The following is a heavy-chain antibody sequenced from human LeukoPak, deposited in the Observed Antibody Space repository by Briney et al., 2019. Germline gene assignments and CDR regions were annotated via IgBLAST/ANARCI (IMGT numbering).Heavy chain of an antibody. CDR1: GFAFANAW. CDR3: TTPGGSGQGYSDY. CDR2: IKSKTDGGTI. V-gene: IGHV3-15*01. Sequence: GGSLRLSCAASGFAFANAWMTWVRQAPGKGLEWLGRIKSKTDGGTIDYAAPVGGRFTISRDDSKNTLYLQMNSLKTEDTAVYYCTTPGGSGQGYSDYWGQGTLVTVSS. D-gene: IGHD3-16*01. J-gene: IGHJ4*02.